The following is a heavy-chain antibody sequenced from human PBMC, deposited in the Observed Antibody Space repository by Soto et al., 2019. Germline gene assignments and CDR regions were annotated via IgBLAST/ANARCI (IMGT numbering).Heavy chain of an antibody. D-gene: IGHD1-26*01. CDR2: IIPIFGTA. J-gene: IGHJ6*02. CDR1: GGTFSSYA. CDR3: AREGYSGSYRPPPDKYYYYYYGMDV. Sequence: PSASVKVSCKASGGTFSSYAISWVRQAPGQGLEWMGGIIPIFGTANYAQKFQGRVTITADESTSTAYMELSSLRSEDTAVYYCAREGYSGSYRPPPDKYYYYYYGMDVWGQGTTVTVSS. V-gene: IGHV1-69*13.